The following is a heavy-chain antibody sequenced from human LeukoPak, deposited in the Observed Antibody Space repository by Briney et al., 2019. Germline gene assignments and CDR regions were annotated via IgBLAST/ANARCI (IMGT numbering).Heavy chain of an antibody. D-gene: IGHD3-16*02. Sequence: PGGSLRLSCAASGFTFSSYSMNWVRQAPGKGLEWVSSISSSSSYIYYADSVKGRFTISRDNSKNTLYLQMNSLRAEDTAVYYCAKAGGDYIWGSYRYNYYFDYWGQGTLVTVSS. J-gene: IGHJ4*02. CDR2: ISSSSSYI. CDR3: AKAGGDYIWGSYRYNYYFDY. V-gene: IGHV3-21*04. CDR1: GFTFSSYS.